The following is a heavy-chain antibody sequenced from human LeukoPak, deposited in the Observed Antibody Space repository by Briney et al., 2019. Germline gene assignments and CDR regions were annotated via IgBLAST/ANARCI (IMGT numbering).Heavy chain of an antibody. Sequence: GASVKVSCKASGYTFTSYGISWVRQAPGQGLEWMGWISAYNGNTNYAQKLQGRVTMTTDTSTSTAYMELRSLRSDDTAVYYCARGYYDSSGYYPYWYFDLWGRGTLVTVSP. D-gene: IGHD3-22*01. CDR3: ARGYYDSSGYYPYWYFDL. CDR1: GYTFTSYG. J-gene: IGHJ2*01. V-gene: IGHV1-18*01. CDR2: ISAYNGNT.